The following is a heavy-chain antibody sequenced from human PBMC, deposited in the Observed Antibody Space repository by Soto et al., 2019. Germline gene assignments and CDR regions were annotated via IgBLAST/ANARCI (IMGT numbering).Heavy chain of an antibody. J-gene: IGHJ4*02. CDR3: ARDRGIAVAAGAIDY. D-gene: IGHD6-19*01. CDR2: INPSGGSS. V-gene: IGHV1-46*01. CDR1: GYTFTTYY. Sequence: QVQLVESGAEVREPGASVKLSCRASGYTFTTYYIHWVRQAPGQGLEWVGIINPSGGSSSYAQSFQGRVTMTRDTSTRTVYMELSSLTSEDTAVYYCARDRGIAVAAGAIDYRGQGTLVTVSS.